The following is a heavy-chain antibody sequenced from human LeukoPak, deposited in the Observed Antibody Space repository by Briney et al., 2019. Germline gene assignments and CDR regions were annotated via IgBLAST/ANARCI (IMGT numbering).Heavy chain of an antibody. D-gene: IGHD6-13*01. CDR2: ISYDGSNK. V-gene: IGHV3-30*04. CDR3: AKDRESIWYPTFDY. Sequence: PGGSLRLSCAASGFTFSSYAMHWVRQAPGKGLEWVALISYDGSNKYYADSVKARFIISRDNSKNTLYLQMNSLRAEDTAVYYCAKDRESIWYPTFDYWGQGTLVTVSS. J-gene: IGHJ4*02. CDR1: GFTFSSYA.